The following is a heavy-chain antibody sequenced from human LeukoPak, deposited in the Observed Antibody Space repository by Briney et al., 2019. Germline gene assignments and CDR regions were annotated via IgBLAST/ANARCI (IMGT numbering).Heavy chain of an antibody. Sequence: ASVKVSCKASGYTFTNYGISWVRPAPGQGLEWMGWINIYNGHTNYAQKFQGRVTMTTDTSTSTAYMELRSLRSDDTAVYYCAREAIIRGYYYMDVWGKGTTVTISS. CDR3: AREAIIRGYYYMDV. CDR1: GYTFTNYG. J-gene: IGHJ6*03. CDR2: INIYNGHT. D-gene: IGHD3-10*01. V-gene: IGHV1-18*01.